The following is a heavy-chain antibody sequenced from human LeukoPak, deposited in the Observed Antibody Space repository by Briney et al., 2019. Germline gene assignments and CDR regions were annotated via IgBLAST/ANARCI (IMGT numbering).Heavy chain of an antibody. Sequence: QPGGSLRLSCAASGFTFSSYSMHWVRQAPGKGLEWVSYISTSSSTIYYADSVKGRFTISRDNAKNSLYLQMNSLRDEDTAVYYCARDGILWFGEQTAFDIWGQGTMVTVSS. J-gene: IGHJ3*02. D-gene: IGHD3-10*01. V-gene: IGHV3-48*02. CDR1: GFTFSSYS. CDR3: ARDGILWFGEQTAFDI. CDR2: ISTSSSTI.